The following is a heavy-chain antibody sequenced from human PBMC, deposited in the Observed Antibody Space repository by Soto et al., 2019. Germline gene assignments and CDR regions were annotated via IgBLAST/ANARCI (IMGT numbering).Heavy chain of an antibody. V-gene: IGHV1-8*01. D-gene: IGHD1-7*01. CDR2: MNPNSGNT. CDR1: GYTFTSYD. CDR3: ARGRTGTTVGDYYYYYYMDV. Sequence: ASVKVSCKASGYTFTSYDINWVRQATGQGLEWMGWMNPNSGNTGYAQKFQGRVTMTRNTSISTAYMELSSLRSEDTAVYYCARGRTGTTVGDYYYYYYMDVWGKGTTVTVSS. J-gene: IGHJ6*03.